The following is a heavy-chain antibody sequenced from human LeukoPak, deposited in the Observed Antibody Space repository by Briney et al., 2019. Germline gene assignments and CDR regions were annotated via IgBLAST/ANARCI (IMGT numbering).Heavy chain of an antibody. J-gene: IGHJ4*02. CDR2: IYYSGST. CDR3: ARGAIFLDY. CDR1: GGSFINYY. D-gene: IGHD3-3*01. Sequence: PSETLSLTCTVSGGSFINYYWSWIRQPPGKGLEWIGYIYYSGSTNYNPSLKSRVTISVDTSKNQFSLKLSSVTAADTAVYYCARGAIFLDYWGQGTLVTVSS. V-gene: IGHV4-59*01.